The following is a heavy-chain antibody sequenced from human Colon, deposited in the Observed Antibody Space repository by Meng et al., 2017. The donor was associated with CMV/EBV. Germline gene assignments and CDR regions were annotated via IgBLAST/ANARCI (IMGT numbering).Heavy chain of an antibody. CDR2: IYYTGGT. D-gene: IGHD6-13*01. J-gene: IGHJ4*02. V-gene: IGHV4-39*02. Sequence: QLKGCGQRLCKPSETLSLTSTVSAGSISSPSYYWAWVRQPPGKGLEWIGSIYYTGGTFYSPSLKSRVTISIDTSKNHFSLKLNSVTAADTAMYYCTRETGGSSLAYWGQGILVTVSS. CDR1: AGSISSPSYY. CDR3: TRETGGSSLAY.